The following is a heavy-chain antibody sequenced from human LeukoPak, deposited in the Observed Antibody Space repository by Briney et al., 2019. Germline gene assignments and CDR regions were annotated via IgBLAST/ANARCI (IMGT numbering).Heavy chain of an antibody. CDR2: ISSGSSTI. CDR1: GFTFSSYS. J-gene: IGHJ4*02. Sequence: PGGSLRLSCAASGFTFSSYSMNWVRQAPGKGLEWVSYISSGSSTIYYADSVKGRFTISRDNAKNSLYLQMNSLRDEDTAVYYCARGRATGRSGGDYWGQGTLVTVSS. D-gene: IGHD3-9*01. V-gene: IGHV3-48*02. CDR3: ARGRATGRSGGDY.